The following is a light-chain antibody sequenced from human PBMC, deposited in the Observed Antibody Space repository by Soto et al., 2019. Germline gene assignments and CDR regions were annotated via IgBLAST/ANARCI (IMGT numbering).Light chain of an antibody. J-gene: IGLJ1*01. V-gene: IGLV1-51*01. CDR1: SSNIGNYY. CDR2: ASD. Sequence: QSVLRQPPSVSAAPGQKVTISCSGGSSNIGNYYVSWYQQLPGVAPKLLIFASDKRPSGIPDRFSGSQSGASGTLDITGLQTGDEADYYCGSWDGSLNTYVFGTGTKVTVL. CDR3: GSWDGSLNTYV.